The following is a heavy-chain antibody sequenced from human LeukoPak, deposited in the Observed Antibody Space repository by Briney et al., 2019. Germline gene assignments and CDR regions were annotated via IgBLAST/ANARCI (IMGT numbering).Heavy chain of an antibody. CDR2: ISYDGSNK. CDR1: GFTFSSYA. Sequence: PGGSLRLSCAASGFTFSSYAMHWVRQAPGKGLEWVAVISYDGSNKYYADSVKGRFTISRDNSKNTLYLQMNSLRPEDTAVYYCANRASVQPYYYYYMDVWGKGTTVTVSS. V-gene: IGHV3-30-3*01. CDR3: ANRASVQPYYYYYMDV. J-gene: IGHJ6*03.